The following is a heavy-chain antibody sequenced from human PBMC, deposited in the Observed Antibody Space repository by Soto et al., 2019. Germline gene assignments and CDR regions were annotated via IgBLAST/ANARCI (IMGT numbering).Heavy chain of an antibody. J-gene: IGHJ5*02. D-gene: IGHD3-9*01. CDR3: AREPRGYYDILTGYYTGWFDP. CDR2: IWYDGSNK. V-gene: IGHV3-33*01. CDR1: GFTFSSYG. Sequence: QVQLVESGGGVVQPGRSLRLSCAASGFTFSSYGMHWVRQAPGKGLEWVAVIWYDGSNKYYADSVKGRFTISRDNSKNPLYLQMNSLRAEDTAVYYCAREPRGYYDILTGYYTGWFDPWGQGTLVTVSS.